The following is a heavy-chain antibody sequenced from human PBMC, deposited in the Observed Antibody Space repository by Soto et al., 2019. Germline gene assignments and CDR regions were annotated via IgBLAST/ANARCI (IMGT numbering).Heavy chain of an antibody. CDR3: ARVWVLGYCSSTSCYGAFDI. J-gene: IGHJ3*02. CDR1: GFTFSSYW. CDR2: IKQDGSEK. D-gene: IGHD2-2*01. Sequence: GGSLRLSCAASGFTFSSYWMSWVRQAPGKGLEWVANIKQDGSEKHYVDSVKGRFTISRDNAKNSLYLQMNSLRTEDTAVYYCARVWVLGYCSSTSCYGAFDIWGQGTMVTVSS. V-gene: IGHV3-7*01.